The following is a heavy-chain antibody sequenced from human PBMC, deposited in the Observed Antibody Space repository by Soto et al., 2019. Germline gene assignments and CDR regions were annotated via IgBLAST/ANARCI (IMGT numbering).Heavy chain of an antibody. D-gene: IGHD6-19*01. J-gene: IGHJ4*02. CDR2: INVGIGNT. CDR3: ARRYSSGWYPLDY. V-gene: IGHV1-3*01. Sequence: ASVKVSCKASGYTFTSYAMHWVRQAPGQRLEWMGWINVGIGNTKYSQKFQGRVTFTRDTSASTAYMELSSLRSEDTAVYYCARRYSSGWYPLDYWGQGTLVTVSS. CDR1: GYTFTSYA.